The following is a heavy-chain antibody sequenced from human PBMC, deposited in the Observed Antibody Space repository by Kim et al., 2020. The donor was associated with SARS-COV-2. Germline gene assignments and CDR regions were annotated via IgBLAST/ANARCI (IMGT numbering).Heavy chain of an antibody. V-gene: IGHV4-39*01. CDR2: IYYSGST. CDR1: GGSISSSSYY. J-gene: IGHJ6*03. D-gene: IGHD6-19*01. CDR3: ARHVRQWLVTQNYYYYYMDV. Sequence: SETLSLTCTVSGGSISSSSYYWGWIRQPPGKGLEWIGSIYYSGSTYYNPSLKSRVTISVDTSKNQFSLKLSSVTAADTAVYHCARHVRQWLVTQNYYYYYMDVWGKGTTVTVSS.